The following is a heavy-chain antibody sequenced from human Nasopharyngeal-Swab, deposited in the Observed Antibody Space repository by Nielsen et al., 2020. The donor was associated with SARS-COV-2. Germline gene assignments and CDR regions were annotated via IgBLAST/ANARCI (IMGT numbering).Heavy chain of an antibody. CDR3: ARGGYQLLLRNYYYGMDV. D-gene: IGHD2-15*01. V-gene: IGHV4-34*01. CDR2: VDHTGRT. CDR1: VGSFSGYY. J-gene: IGHJ6*02. Sequence: GSLRLSCAVHVGSFSGYYWSWVRQPPGQGLEWIGEVDHTGRTNNNPSLQSRVTMSVDTSKNQFSLTLSSVTAADTAVYYCARGGYQLLLRNYYYGMDVWSQGTTVTVSS.